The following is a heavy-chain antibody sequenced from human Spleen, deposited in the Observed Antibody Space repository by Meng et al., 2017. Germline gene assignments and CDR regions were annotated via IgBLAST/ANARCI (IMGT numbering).Heavy chain of an antibody. V-gene: IGHV7-4-1*02. CDR3: ARGASSRLEV. CDR1: GYTFTSDA. CDR2: INTNTGNP. J-gene: IGHJ4*02. Sequence: QVQFVQSGAEVKKPGASVRVSCKASGYTFTSDAMNWLRQAPGQGLEWMGWINTNTGNPTYVQGFTGRFVFSLDTSVNTAYLQISSLKADDTAVYYCARGASSRLEVWGQGTLVTVSS. D-gene: IGHD6-13*01.